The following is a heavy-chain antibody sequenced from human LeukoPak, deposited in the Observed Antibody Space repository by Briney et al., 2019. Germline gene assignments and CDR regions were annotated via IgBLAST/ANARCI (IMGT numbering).Heavy chain of an antibody. Sequence: TGGSLRLSCAASGFTFSNLAMSWVRQAPGNGLEWVSVISDSGGITYYADSVKGRFTISRDNSRNTLYLQMNSLRVDDTAVYYCAKDARRYSGWYFFDHWGQGTLVTVSS. V-gene: IGHV3-23*01. D-gene: IGHD6-19*01. CDR1: GFTFSNLA. CDR2: ISDSGGIT. J-gene: IGHJ4*02. CDR3: AKDARRYSGWYFFDH.